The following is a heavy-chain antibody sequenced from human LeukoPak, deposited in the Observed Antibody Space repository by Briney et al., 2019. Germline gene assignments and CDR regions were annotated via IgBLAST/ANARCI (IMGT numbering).Heavy chain of an antibody. Sequence: SETLSLTCSVTDVSITNYDWSWVRQTPGKGLEFIGHVHYSGTANYNPSLRSRVTISIDTSKKHFFLKLKSVTAADTAVYYCARGYGDFRVEGRYFHAWGQGTLVTVSS. CDR2: VHYSGTA. CDR3: ARGYGDFRVEGRYFHA. D-gene: IGHD4-17*01. V-gene: IGHV4-59*01. J-gene: IGHJ4*02. CDR1: DVSITNYD.